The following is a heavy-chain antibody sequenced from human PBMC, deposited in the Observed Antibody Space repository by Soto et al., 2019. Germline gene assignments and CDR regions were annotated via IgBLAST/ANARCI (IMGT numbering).Heavy chain of an antibody. CDR2: ISGSGGST. Sequence: GGSLRLSCAASGFTFSSYAMRWVRQAPGKGLEWVSAISGSGGSTYYADSVKGRFTISRDNSKNTLYLQMNSLRAEDTAVYYCAREEGYCSGGSCYVPGYYYGMDVWGQGTTVTVSS. V-gene: IGHV3-23*01. CDR1: GFTFSSYA. J-gene: IGHJ6*02. D-gene: IGHD2-15*01. CDR3: AREEGYCSGGSCYVPGYYYGMDV.